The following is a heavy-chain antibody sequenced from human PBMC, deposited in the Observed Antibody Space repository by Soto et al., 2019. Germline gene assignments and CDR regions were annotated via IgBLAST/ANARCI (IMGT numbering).Heavy chain of an antibody. CDR1: GFSLSNARMG. CDR3: ARTGTNSAGEYYFDY. Sequence: QVTLKESGPVLVKPTETLTLTCTVSGFSLSNARMGVSWIRQPPGKALEWLAHIFSNDEKSYSTSLKSRLTISKDTSKSQVVLTMTNMDPVDTATYYSARTGTNSAGEYYFDYWGQGTLVTVSS. CDR2: IFSNDEK. D-gene: IGHD3-10*01. V-gene: IGHV2-26*01. J-gene: IGHJ4*02.